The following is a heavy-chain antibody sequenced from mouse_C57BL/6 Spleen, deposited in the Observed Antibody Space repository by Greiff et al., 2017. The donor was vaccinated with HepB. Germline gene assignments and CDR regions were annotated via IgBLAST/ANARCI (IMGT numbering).Heavy chain of an antibody. CDR1: GFTFSSYA. Sequence: LQQSGEGLVKPGGSLKLSCAASGFTFSSYAMSWVRQTPEKRLEWVAYISSGGDYIYYADTVKGRFTISRDNARNTLYLQMSSLKSEDTAMYYCTRDYRGYFDVWGTGTTVTVSS. CDR3: TRDYRGYFDV. CDR2: ISSGGDYI. V-gene: IGHV5-9-1*02. D-gene: IGHD2-13*01. J-gene: IGHJ1*03.